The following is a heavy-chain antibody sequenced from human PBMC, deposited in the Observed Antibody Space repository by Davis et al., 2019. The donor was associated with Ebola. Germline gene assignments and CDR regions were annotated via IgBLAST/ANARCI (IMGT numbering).Heavy chain of an antibody. CDR2: IWDDGSNK. D-gene: IGHD1-7*01. CDR1: GFTLSGYD. Sequence: GESLKISCAASGFTLSGYDMNWVRQAPGKGLQWVAVIWDDGSNKYYADSVRGRFTISREKAKNCLYLQMNSLRAGDTAVYYCARGGLRGTTYSYGMDVWGKGTTVTVSS. CDR3: ARGGLRGTTYSYGMDV. V-gene: IGHV3-33*01. J-gene: IGHJ6*03.